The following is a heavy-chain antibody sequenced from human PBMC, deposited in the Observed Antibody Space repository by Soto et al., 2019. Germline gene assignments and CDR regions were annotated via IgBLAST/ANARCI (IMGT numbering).Heavy chain of an antibody. CDR2: SRNKGNSDTT. J-gene: IGHJ6*02. CDR3: AKSWLSGLGGMDV. V-gene: IGHV3-72*01. D-gene: IGHD3-22*01. CDR1: GFTFNDHY. Sequence: PGGSLRLSCAASGFTFNDHYMDSVRQAPGKGLEWVGRSRNKGNSDTTEFAASVKGRFTISRDDSKNSLYLQMNSLITEDTAVYYCAKSWLSGLGGMDVWGQGTTVTVSS.